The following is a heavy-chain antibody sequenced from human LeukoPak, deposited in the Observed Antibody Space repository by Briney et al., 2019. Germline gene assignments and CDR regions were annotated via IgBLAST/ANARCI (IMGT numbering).Heavy chain of an antibody. CDR3: SGSYAYNWFDP. J-gene: IGHJ5*02. CDR1: GFTFSKYW. Sequence: GGSLRLSCAASGFTFSKYWMHWVRQAPGKGPVWVSRINGDGSSTSYADSVEARFTISRDNAKNTLYLQMNSLRAEDTAVYYCSGSYAYNWFDPWGQGTLVTVSS. D-gene: IGHD1-26*01. CDR2: INGDGSST. V-gene: IGHV3-74*01.